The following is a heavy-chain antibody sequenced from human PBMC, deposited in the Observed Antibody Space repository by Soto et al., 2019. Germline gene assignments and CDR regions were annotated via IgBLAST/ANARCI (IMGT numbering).Heavy chain of an antibody. Sequence: LSLTCTVSGASMSSGGYYWTWIRQSPGKGLEWIGYIYYSGSTYYNPSLESRVAISLDTSRSQFSLTLHSVTAADTAIYYCARDRHNNFFDPWGQGTLVTVSS. CDR1: GASMSSGGYY. CDR3: ARDRHNNFFDP. CDR2: IYYSGST. V-gene: IGHV4-31*03. J-gene: IGHJ5*02. D-gene: IGHD6-6*01.